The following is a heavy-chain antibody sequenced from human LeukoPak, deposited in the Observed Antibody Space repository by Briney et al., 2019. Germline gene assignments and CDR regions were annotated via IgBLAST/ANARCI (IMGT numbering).Heavy chain of an antibody. D-gene: IGHD2-2*01. CDR2: ISAYNGNT. J-gene: IGHJ4*02. CDR3: ARDYCSSTSCPTVYDY. V-gene: IGHV1-18*01. CDR1: GYTFTSYG. Sequence: ASVKVSCKASGYTFTSYGISWVRQAPGQGLEWMGWISAYNGNTNYAQRLQGRVTMTTDTSTSTAYMELRSLRSEDTAVYYCARDYCSSTSCPTVYDYWGQGTLVTVSS.